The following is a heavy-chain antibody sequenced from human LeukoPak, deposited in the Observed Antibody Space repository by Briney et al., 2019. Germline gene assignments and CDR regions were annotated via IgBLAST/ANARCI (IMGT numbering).Heavy chain of an antibody. CDR3: ARDWLGEYFDY. D-gene: IGHD3-10*01. CDR2: ISYDGSNK. V-gene: IGHV3-30-3*01. CDR1: GFTFSSYA. J-gene: IGHJ4*02. Sequence: PGGSLRLSCAASGFTFSSYAMHWVRQAPGKGLEGVADISYDGSNKYYADSVKGRFTISRDNSKNTLYLQMNSLRAEDTAVYYCARDWLGEYFDYWGQGTLVTVSS.